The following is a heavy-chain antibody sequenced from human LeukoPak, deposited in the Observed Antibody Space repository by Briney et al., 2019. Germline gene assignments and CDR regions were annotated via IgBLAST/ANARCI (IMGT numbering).Heavy chain of an antibody. V-gene: IGHV4-61*02. D-gene: IGHD6-19*01. CDR2: LDSSGST. CDR1: GASISSGSFY. J-gene: IGHJ5*02. Sequence: PSQTLSLTCTVSGASISSGSFYWSWIRQPAGKGLEWIERLDSSGSTKYNPSLTSRVTISVDTSKNQFSLKLNSVTAADTAIYFCARGEWVVQGWFDPWGQGTLVTVSS. CDR3: ARGEWVVQGWFDP.